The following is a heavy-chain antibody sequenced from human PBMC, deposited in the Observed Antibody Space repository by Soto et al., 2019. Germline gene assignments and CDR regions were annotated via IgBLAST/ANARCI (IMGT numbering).Heavy chain of an antibody. CDR2: INPSGGST. Sequence: GASVKVSCKASGYIFTTYYIHWVRQAPGQGLEWMGIINPSGGSTTYAQRFQGRVTMTGDTSTSTVYMELSGLRSEDTAVYYCARSDFDWLSQARYYFDYWGQGTMVTVSS. CDR3: ARSDFDWLSQARYYFDY. CDR1: GYIFTTYY. V-gene: IGHV1-46*01. D-gene: IGHD3-9*01. J-gene: IGHJ4*02.